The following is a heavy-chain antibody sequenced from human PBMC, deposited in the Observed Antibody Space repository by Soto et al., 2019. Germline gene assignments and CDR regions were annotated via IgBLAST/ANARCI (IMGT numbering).Heavy chain of an antibody. V-gene: IGHV4-39*01. CDR2: IYYSANT. CDR3: AKLVVVAATARIFNWFDP. J-gene: IGHJ5*02. Sequence: SETLSLTCTVSGGSISSSSYYWGWIRQPPGKGLEWVGSIYYSANTYYNPSLKSRVTISVDTSKNQFSLKLNSVTAADTAVYYCAKLVVVAATARIFNWFDPWGQGTLVTVSS. D-gene: IGHD2-15*01. CDR1: GGSISSSSYY.